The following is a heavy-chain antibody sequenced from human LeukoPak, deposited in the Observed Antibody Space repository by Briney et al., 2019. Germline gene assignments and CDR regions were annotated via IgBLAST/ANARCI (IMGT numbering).Heavy chain of an antibody. CDR3: AKDPSLSDIVVVPAFVDY. Sequence: PGGSLRLPCAASGFTFSSYAMSWVRQAPGKGLEWVSAISGSGGSTYYADSVKGRFTISRDNSKNTLYLQMNSLRAEDTAVYYCAKDPSLSDIVVVPAFVDYWGQGTLVTVSS. CDR1: GFTFSSYA. J-gene: IGHJ4*02. D-gene: IGHD2-2*01. V-gene: IGHV3-23*01. CDR2: ISGSGGST.